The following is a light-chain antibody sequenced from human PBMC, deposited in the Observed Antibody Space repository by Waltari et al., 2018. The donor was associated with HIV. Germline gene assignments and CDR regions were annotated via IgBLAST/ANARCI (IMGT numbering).Light chain of an antibody. CDR1: TSDIGGHNS. Sequence: QSALPQPASASGSHGQSLTISSTGTTSDIGGHNSVSLSQQHPGKAPKLISSDLRNRPAWVCSRFSGSKSGNTASLTISGLQADDEADYYCKSSTTRSAPWVFGRGTKVTVL. CDR3: KSSTTRSAPWV. J-gene: IGLJ1*01. CDR2: DLR. V-gene: IGLV2-14*01.